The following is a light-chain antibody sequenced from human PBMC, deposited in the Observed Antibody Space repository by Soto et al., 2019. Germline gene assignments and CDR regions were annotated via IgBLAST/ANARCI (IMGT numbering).Light chain of an antibody. J-gene: IGLJ1*01. Sequence: SALTQPASVSGSPGQSITISCTGTSSDVGGYNYVSWYQQHPGTAPKLLIFDVSNRPSGVSNRFSGSKSGNTASLTISGLQTEDEADYYCSSYTSASTYVFGTGTKVTVL. V-gene: IGLV2-14*03. CDR3: SSYTSASTYV. CDR2: DVS. CDR1: SSDVGGYNY.